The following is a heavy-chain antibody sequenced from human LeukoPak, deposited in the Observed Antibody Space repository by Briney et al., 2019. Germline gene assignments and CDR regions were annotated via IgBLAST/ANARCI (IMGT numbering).Heavy chain of an antibody. Sequence: ASVKVSCKASGYTFTNYGISWVRQAPGQGLEWMGWISAYNGNTNYAQKLQGRVTTTTDTSTSTAYMELRSLRFDDTAVYYCARDTYDTIGNYLDYWGQGTLVTVSS. D-gene: IGHD3-22*01. CDR2: ISAYNGNT. J-gene: IGHJ4*02. CDR3: ARDTYDTIGNYLDY. CDR1: GYTFTNYG. V-gene: IGHV1-18*01.